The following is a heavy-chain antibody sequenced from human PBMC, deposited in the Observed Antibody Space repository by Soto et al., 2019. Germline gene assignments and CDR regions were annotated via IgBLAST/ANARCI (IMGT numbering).Heavy chain of an antibody. Sequence: QVQLHQWGAGLLKPSETLSLTCAVSGGSFSGYFWGWIRQPPGKGLEWIGEVNYGGSTNYTPSLKGRLTMAVDTYKNQVSLRLTSVTAADTAVYFCVRGGLSGSSRYYFDFWGQGSLVAVSS. V-gene: IGHV4-34*01. D-gene: IGHD6-13*01. CDR1: GGSFSGYF. J-gene: IGHJ4*02. CDR3: VRGGLSGSSRYYFDF. CDR2: VNYGGST.